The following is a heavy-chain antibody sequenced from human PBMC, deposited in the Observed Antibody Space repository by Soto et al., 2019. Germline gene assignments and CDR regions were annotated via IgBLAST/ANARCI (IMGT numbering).Heavy chain of an antibody. D-gene: IGHD5-18*01. Sequence: EVQLLESGGGLVQPGGSLRLSCAASGFTFSSYAMSWVRQAPGKWLEWVSALSGRGGSTYYADSVKGRFTISRDNSKNTLYLQMNSLRAEDTAVYYCANLVETAMVTSLIYYYYGMDVWGQGTTVTVSS. CDR2: LSGRGGST. CDR1: GFTFSSYA. J-gene: IGHJ6*02. CDR3: ANLVETAMVTSLIYYYYGMDV. V-gene: IGHV3-23*01.